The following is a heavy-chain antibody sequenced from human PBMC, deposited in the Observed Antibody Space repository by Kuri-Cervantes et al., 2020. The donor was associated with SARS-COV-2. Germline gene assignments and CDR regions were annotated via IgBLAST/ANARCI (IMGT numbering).Heavy chain of an antibody. J-gene: IGHJ4*02. D-gene: IGHD3-3*01. CDR3: ARPYDFLSGFVDY. CDR1: GFTFSSYS. V-gene: IGHV3-48*01. Sequence: GESLKISCADSGFTFSSYSMNWVRQAPGKGLEWVSYISSSSSTIYYADSVKGRLTISRDNAKNSLYLQMNILRAEDTAVYYCARPYDFLSGFVDYWGQGTLVTVSS. CDR2: ISSSSSTI.